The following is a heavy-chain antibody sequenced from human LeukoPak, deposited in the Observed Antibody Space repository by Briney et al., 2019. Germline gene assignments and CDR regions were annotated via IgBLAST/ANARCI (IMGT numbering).Heavy chain of an antibody. J-gene: IGHJ4*02. Sequence: GGSLRLSCAASGVTFSSYNMNWVRQAPGKGLEWVSSISSSGSYIYYADSLKGRFTISRDNAKNSLYLQMNSLRAEDTAVYYCARDYYGSGRYYFDYWGQGTLVTVSS. D-gene: IGHD3-10*01. V-gene: IGHV3-21*01. CDR3: ARDYYGSGRYYFDY. CDR1: GVTFSSYN. CDR2: ISSSGSYI.